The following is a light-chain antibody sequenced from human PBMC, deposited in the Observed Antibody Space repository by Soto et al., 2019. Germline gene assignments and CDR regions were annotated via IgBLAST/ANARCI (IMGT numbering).Light chain of an antibody. Sequence: DIQLTQSPSFLSASVGNRVTITCRVSQGISSYLAWYQQKPGKAPKLLIYAASTLQSGVPSRFSGSESGTEFTLTISSLQPEDFATYYCQQLNTYPLTFGGGTKVEIK. CDR2: AAS. CDR3: QQLNTYPLT. J-gene: IGKJ4*01. V-gene: IGKV1-9*01. CDR1: QGISSY.